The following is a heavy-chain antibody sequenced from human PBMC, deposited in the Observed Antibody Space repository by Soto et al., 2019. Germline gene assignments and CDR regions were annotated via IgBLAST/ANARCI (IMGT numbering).Heavy chain of an antibody. D-gene: IGHD2-8*01. V-gene: IGHV1-69*06. CDR3: ARSGYCTNGVCYPSYYSYGMDV. CDR2: IIPIFGTA. CDR1: GGTFSSYA. Sequence: SVKVSCKASGGTFSSYAISWVRQAPGQGLEWMGGIIPIFGTANYAQKFQGRVTITADKSTSTAYMELSSLRSEDTAVYYCARSGYCTNGVCYPSYYSYGMDVWGQGTTVTVSS. J-gene: IGHJ6*02.